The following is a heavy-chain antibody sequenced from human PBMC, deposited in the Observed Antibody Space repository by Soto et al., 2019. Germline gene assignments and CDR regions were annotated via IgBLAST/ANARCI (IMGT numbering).Heavy chain of an antibody. V-gene: IGHV4-34*01. Sequence: QVQLQQWGAGLLKPSETLSLTCAVYGGSFSGYYWSWIRQPPGKGLEWIGEINHSGSTNYNPSLKSRVTISVDTSKNQFSLKLSSVTAADTAVYYCARGRLIVVVVAATQGWFDPWGQGTLVTVSS. CDR3: ARGRLIVVVVAATQGWFDP. CDR2: INHSGST. CDR1: GGSFSGYY. J-gene: IGHJ5*02. D-gene: IGHD2-15*01.